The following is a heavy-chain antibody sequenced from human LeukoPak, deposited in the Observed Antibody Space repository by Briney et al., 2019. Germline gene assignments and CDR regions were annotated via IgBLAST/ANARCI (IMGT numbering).Heavy chain of an antibody. CDR2: IIPIFGTA. D-gene: IGHD4-17*01. CDR1: GGTFSSYA. Sequence: SVKVSCKASGGTFSSYAISWVRQAPGQGLEWMGGIIPIFGTANYAQKFQGRVTITADESTSTAYMELSSLRSEDTAVYYCARHYGDYDIGRTLFDYWAREPWSPSPQ. V-gene: IGHV1-69*13. CDR3: ARHYGDYDIGRTLFDY. J-gene: IGHJ4*02.